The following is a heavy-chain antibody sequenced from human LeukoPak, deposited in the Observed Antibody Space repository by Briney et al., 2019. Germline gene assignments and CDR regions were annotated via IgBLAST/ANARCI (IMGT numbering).Heavy chain of an antibody. CDR2: ISGSGGST. V-gene: IGHV3-23*01. D-gene: IGHD2-2*01. CDR3: AKVGKYQMLPYYYYYMDV. Sequence: GGSLRLSCAASGFTFSSYAMSWVRQAPGKGLEWVSAISGSGGSTYYADSVKGRFTISRDNSKNTLYLQMNSLRAEDTAVYYCAKVGKYQMLPYYYYYMDVWGKGTTVTVSS. CDR1: GFTFSSYA. J-gene: IGHJ6*03.